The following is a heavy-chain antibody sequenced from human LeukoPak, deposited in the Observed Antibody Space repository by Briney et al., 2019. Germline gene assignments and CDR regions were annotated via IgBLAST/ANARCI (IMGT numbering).Heavy chain of an antibody. CDR2: IYYSGST. CDR1: GGSISSYY. V-gene: IGHV4-59*12. CDR3: ARWKATRFDY. J-gene: IGHJ4*02. Sequence: SETLSLTCTVSGGSISSYYWSWIRQPPGKGLEWIGYIYYSGSTNYNPSLKSRVTISVDTSKNQFSLKLSSVTAADTAVYYCARWKATRFDYWGQGTLVTVSS. D-gene: IGHD1-26*01.